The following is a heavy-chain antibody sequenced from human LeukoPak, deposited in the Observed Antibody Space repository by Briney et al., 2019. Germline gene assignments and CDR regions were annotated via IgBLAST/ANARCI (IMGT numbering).Heavy chain of an antibody. D-gene: IGHD2-21*02. J-gene: IGHJ3*02. CDR2: IWYDGSNK. CDR3: ARDLAYCAGDCYSGDAFDI. CDR1: GFTFSIYG. V-gene: IGHV3-33*01. Sequence: GGSLRLSCAASGFTFSIYGMHWVRQAPGKGLEWVAVIWYDGSNKYYADSVKGRFTISRDNSKYTLYLQMNSLRAEDTAVYYCARDLAYCAGDCYSGDAFDIWGQGTMVTVSS.